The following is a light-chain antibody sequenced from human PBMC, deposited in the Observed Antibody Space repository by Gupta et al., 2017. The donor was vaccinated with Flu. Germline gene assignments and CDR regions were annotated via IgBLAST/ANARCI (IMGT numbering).Light chain of an antibody. CDR3: QAWDSSTGV. CDR2: NDT. V-gene: IGLV3-1*01. Sequence: GKTGRLTCTGDKLVYKYACLDQQMPCQSPVVVINNDTQRPSGIPERFSGSNPGNTATLTISGTQAFDEADYYCQAWDSSTGVFGSGTKLTVL. J-gene: IGLJ1*01. CDR1: KLVYKY.